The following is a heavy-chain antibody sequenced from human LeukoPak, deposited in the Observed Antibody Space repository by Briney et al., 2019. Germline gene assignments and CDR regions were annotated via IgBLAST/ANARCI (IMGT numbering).Heavy chain of an antibody. CDR1: GYTFTGYY. Sequence: GASVKVSCKVSGYTFTGYYLHWVRQAPGQGLEWMGRINPSSGGTNYAQKFQGRVTMTRDTSINTAYLDLSSLRSDDTAVYYCAKVNDGPHVVVPAYLDYWGQGTLVTVSS. V-gene: IGHV1-2*06. CDR2: INPSSGGT. J-gene: IGHJ4*02. D-gene: IGHD2-2*01. CDR3: AKVNDGPHVVVPAYLDY.